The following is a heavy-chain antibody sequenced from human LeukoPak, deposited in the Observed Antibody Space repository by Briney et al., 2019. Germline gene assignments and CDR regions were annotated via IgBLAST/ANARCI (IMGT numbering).Heavy chain of an antibody. CDR2: NYYSRST. CDR3: ARGSALTVTTDY. CDR1: GGSISSGGYY. Sequence: SQTLSLTCTVSGGSISSGGYYWSWIRQHPGKGLEWIGYNYYSRSTYYNSSLKSRATITVDTSKKQFSLKLSSVTAADTAVYYCARGSALTVTTDYWGEGALVSVSS. J-gene: IGHJ4*02. V-gene: IGHV4-31*03. D-gene: IGHD4-17*01.